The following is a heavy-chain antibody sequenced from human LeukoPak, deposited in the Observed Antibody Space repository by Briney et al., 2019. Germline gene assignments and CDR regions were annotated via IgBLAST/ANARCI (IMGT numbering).Heavy chain of an antibody. CDR1: GFTFSSYA. Sequence: GGSMRLSCAASGFTFSSYAMSWVRQAPGKGLEWVSAISGSGGSTYYADSVKGRFTISRDNSKNTLYLQMNSLRAEDTAVYYCAKEGSGWYLPGWFDPWGQGTLVTVSS. D-gene: IGHD6-19*01. V-gene: IGHV3-23*01. CDR3: AKEGSGWYLPGWFDP. CDR2: ISGSGGST. J-gene: IGHJ5*02.